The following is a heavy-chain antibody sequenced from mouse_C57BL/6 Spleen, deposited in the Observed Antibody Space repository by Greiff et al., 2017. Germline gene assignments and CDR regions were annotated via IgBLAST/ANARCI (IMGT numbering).Heavy chain of an antibody. V-gene: IGHV1-26*01. Sequence: VQLQQSGPELVKPGASVKISCKASGYTFTDYYMNWVKQSHGQSLEWIGDINPNNGGTSYNQKFKGKATLTVDKSSSTAYMELRSLTSEDAAVYYSARNYYGSSYDYWGQGTTLTVSS. J-gene: IGHJ2*01. CDR1: GYTFTDYY. D-gene: IGHD1-1*01. CDR3: ARNYYGSSYDY. CDR2: INPNNGGT.